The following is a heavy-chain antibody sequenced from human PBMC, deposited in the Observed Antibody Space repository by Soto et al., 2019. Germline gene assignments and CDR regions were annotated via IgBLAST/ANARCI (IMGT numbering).Heavy chain of an antibody. CDR1: GFTFDDYA. V-gene: IGHV3-43D*04. Sequence: GSLRLSCAASGFTFDDYAMHWVRQAPGKGLEWVSLISWDGGSTYYADSVKGRFTISRDNSKNSLYLQMNSLRAEDTALYYCAKGSRGYSYGFPYYYYGMDVWGQGTTVTVSS. CDR3: AKGSRGYSYGFPYYYYGMDV. D-gene: IGHD5-18*01. CDR2: ISWDGGST. J-gene: IGHJ6*02.